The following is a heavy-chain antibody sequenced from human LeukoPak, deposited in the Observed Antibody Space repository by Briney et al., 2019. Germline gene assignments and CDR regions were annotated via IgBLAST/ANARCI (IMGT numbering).Heavy chain of an antibody. J-gene: IGHJ3*02. D-gene: IGHD1-26*01. CDR2: INPNSGGT. V-gene: IGHV1-2*02. CDR3: ASRSGSQVMGYI. Sequence: ASVKVSCKASVYTFTGYYMHWVRQAPGQGLEWMGWINPNSGGTNYAQKFQGRVTMTRDTSISTAYMELSRLRSDDTAVYYCASRSGSQVMGYIWGQGTMVTVSS. CDR1: VYTFTGYY.